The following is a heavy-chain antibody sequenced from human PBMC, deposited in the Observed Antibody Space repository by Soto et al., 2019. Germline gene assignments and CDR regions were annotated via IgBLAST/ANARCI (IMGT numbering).Heavy chain of an antibody. D-gene: IGHD4-4*01. J-gene: IGHJ5*02. CDR2: IIPIIGII. CDR3: AGDPDSHYNDSHASSYP. V-gene: IGHV1-69*04. CDR1: GYTFTSDY. Sequence: RASVKGSRQASGYTFTSDYMHWVRQTPGQGLEWMGRIIPIIGIINYAQKFQGRVTISADKFTGTAYMELTGLRSDDTAVYYCAGDPDSHYNDSHASSYPWGQGTLVTVSS.